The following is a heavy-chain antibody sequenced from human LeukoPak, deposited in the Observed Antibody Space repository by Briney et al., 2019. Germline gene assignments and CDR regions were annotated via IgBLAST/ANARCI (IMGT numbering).Heavy chain of an antibody. D-gene: IGHD3-3*01. V-gene: IGHV1-2*02. J-gene: IGHJ4*02. CDR1: GYTFTGYY. CDR3: ARGGNDFLLLGYFDY. Sequence: ASVKVSCKASGYTFTGYYMHWVRQAPGQGLEWMGWINPNSGGTNYAQKFQGRVTMTRDTSISTAYMELSRLRSDDTAVYYCARGGNDFLLLGYFDYWGQGTLVTVSS. CDR2: INPNSGGT.